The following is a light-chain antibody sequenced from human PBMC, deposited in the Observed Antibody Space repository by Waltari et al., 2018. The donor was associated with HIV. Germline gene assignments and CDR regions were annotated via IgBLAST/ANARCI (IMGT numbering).Light chain of an antibody. V-gene: IGKV3-20*01. Sequence: EIVLTQSPGTLSLSQGERATLFCRASQSISRSDLAWYQQTPGQAPRLLIYGASSRATDIPDRFTGSGSGTDFTLTISRLEPEDFVIYYCQQYGTSPWTFGQGTKVEIK. J-gene: IGKJ1*01. CDR3: QQYGTSPWT. CDR1: QSISRSD. CDR2: GAS.